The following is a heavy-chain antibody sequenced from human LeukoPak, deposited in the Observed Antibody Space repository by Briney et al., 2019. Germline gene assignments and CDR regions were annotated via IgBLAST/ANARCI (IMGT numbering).Heavy chain of an antibody. D-gene: IGHD4-17*01. CDR3: TRHTHDYGDYGVFDY. J-gene: IGHJ4*02. CDR2: IRSKANSYAT. Sequence: RGSPRVSCAASGFTFSGSAMHWVRQASGKGLEWVGRIRSKANSYATAYAASVKGRFTISRDDSKNTAYLQMNSLKTEDTAVYYRTRHTHDYGDYGVFDYWGQGTLASVSS. V-gene: IGHV3-73*01. CDR1: GFTFSGSA.